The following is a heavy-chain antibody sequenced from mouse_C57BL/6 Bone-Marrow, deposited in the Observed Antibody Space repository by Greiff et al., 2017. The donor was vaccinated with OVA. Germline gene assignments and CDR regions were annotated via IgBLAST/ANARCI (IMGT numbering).Heavy chain of an antibody. V-gene: IGHV14-2*01. Sequence: EVKLMESGAELVKPGASVKLSCTASGFNIKDYYMHWVKQRTEQGLEWIGRIDPEDGATKYAPKFQGKATITADTSSNTAYLQLSSLTCGDTAVYYCAMGGGDLWYFDVGGTGTTVTVSS. J-gene: IGHJ1*03. D-gene: IGHD2-13*01. CDR3: AMGGGDLWYFDV. CDR2: IDPEDGAT. CDR1: GFNIKDYY.